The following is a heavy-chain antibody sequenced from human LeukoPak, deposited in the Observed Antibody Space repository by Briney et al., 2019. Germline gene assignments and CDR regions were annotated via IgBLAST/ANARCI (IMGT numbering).Heavy chain of an antibody. CDR1: GYTFTSYD. CDR3: ARRMYSSSFGWFDP. V-gene: IGHV1-8*01. D-gene: IGHD6-6*01. CDR2: MNPNSGNT. J-gene: IGHJ5*02. Sequence: GASVKVSCKASGYTFTSYDINWVRQATGHGLEWMGWMNPNSGNTGYAQKFQGGVTMTRNTSISTAYMELSSLRSEDTAVYYCARRMYSSSFGWFDPWGQGTLVTVSS.